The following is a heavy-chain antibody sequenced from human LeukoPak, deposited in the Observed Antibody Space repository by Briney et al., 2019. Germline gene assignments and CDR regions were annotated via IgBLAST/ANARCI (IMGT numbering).Heavy chain of an antibody. Sequence: GESLRLSCAASGFTFSNYWMTWVRQAPGRGLEWVASMKQDGSEKYYVDSVKGRFTISRDNAKNSLFLQMNSLRAEDTAVYYCAKGGGSSDSWGQGTLVTVSS. J-gene: IGHJ4*02. D-gene: IGHD2-2*01. CDR1: GFTFSNYW. CDR2: MKQDGSEK. CDR3: AKGGGSSDS. V-gene: IGHV3-7*01.